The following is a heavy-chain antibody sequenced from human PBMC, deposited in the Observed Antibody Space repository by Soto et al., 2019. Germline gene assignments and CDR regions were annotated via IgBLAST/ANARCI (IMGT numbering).Heavy chain of an antibody. CDR2: IYHSGST. D-gene: IGHD3-10*01. J-gene: IGHJ4*02. Sequence: PSETLSLTCAVSGGSIISGGYSWIWIRQPPGKGLEWIGYIYHSGSTYYNPSLKSRVTISVDRSKNQFSLKLSSVTAADTAVYYCARDYYGSGAPVYFDYWGQGTLVTVSS. CDR1: GGSIISGGYS. CDR3: ARDYYGSGAPVYFDY. V-gene: IGHV4-30-2*01.